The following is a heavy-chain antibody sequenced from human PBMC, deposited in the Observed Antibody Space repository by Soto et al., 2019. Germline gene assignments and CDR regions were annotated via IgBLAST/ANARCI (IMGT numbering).Heavy chain of an antibody. CDR2: MNPNSGNT. J-gene: IGHJ6*02. CDR3: ARSGQQLEIDYYYGMDV. CDR1: GYTFTSYD. D-gene: IGHD6-13*01. V-gene: IGHV1-8*01. Sequence: GASVKVSCKASGYTFTSYDINWVRQATGQGLEWMGWMNPNSGNTGYAQKFQGRVTMTRNTSISTAYMELSSLRSEDTAVYYCARSGQQLEIDYYYGMDVWGQGTTVTVSS.